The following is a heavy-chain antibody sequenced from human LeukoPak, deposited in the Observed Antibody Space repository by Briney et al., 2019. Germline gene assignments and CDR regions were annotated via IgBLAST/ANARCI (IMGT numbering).Heavy chain of an antibody. D-gene: IGHD5-18*01. V-gene: IGHV4-59*01. J-gene: IGHJ4*02. CDR1: GGSISSYS. CDR2: IYYTGAT. Sequence: SETLSLTCTASGGSISSYSWSWIRLPPGKGLEWIGYIYYTGATYYNPSFKGRVTIPLDTSKNKSSLKLSLVTAGDAAVYYCARAGYSYGTGYYFDYWGQGALVTVSS. CDR3: ARAGYSYGTGYYFDY.